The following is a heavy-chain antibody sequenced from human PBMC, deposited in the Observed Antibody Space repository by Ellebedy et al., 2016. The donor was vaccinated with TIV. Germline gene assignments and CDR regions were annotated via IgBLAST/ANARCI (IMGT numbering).Heavy chain of an antibody. Sequence: AASVKVSCKASGYTFTRYGLNWVRQAPGQGLEWMGWINTITGNPTYAQGFTGRFVFSLDTSVSTTYLQISSLKAEDTAVYFCARQFCSADACHTAAFDIWGQGTMVTVSS. CDR2: INTITGNP. CDR3: ARQFCSADACHTAAFDI. J-gene: IGHJ3*02. V-gene: IGHV7-4-1*02. D-gene: IGHD3-3*02. CDR1: GYTFTRYG.